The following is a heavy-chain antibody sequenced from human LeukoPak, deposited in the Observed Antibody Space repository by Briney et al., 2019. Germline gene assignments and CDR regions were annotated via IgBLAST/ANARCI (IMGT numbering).Heavy chain of an antibody. D-gene: IGHD3-9*01. CDR3: ARVWDDVLSESYYFYGMDF. CDR2: IYYTGRT. CDR1: SGSISSYH. Sequence: SETLSLTCSVSSGSISSYHWTWIRQSPGKGLEWIGHIYYTGRTNYNPSLKSRVTISVDMSKNQFSLKLRSVTAADTAVYYCARVWDDVLSESYYFYGMDFWGQGTTVTVSS. V-gene: IGHV4-59*01. J-gene: IGHJ6*02.